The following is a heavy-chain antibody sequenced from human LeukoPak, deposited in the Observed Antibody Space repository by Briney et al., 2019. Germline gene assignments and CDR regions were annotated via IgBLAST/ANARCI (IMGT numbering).Heavy chain of an antibody. D-gene: IGHD6-25*01. Sequence: GGSLRLSCAASGFTFSSYEMNWVRQAPGKGLEWVSYISSSGSTIYYADSVKGRFTISRDSAKDSLFLQMNSLRAEDTAVYYCARGLAADWFDPWGQGTLVTVSS. V-gene: IGHV3-48*03. CDR2: ISSSGSTI. J-gene: IGHJ5*02. CDR3: ARGLAADWFDP. CDR1: GFTFSSYE.